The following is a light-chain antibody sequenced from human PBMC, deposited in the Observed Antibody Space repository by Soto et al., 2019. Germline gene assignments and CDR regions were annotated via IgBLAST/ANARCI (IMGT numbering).Light chain of an antibody. CDR3: QQYGISPWT. CDR1: QSVINSY. V-gene: IGKV3-20*01. Sequence: EIVLTQSPGTLSLSPGERATLSCRASQSVINSYLAWYQHKPGQAPRLLIYAASSRATGIPDRFSGSGSGTDFTLTISRLEPEDFAVYYRQQYGISPWTFGQGTKVEIK. J-gene: IGKJ1*01. CDR2: AAS.